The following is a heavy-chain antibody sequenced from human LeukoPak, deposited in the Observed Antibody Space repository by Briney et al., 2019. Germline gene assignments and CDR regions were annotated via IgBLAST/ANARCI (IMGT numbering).Heavy chain of an antibody. CDR3: ARLSTGVVPAARDY. D-gene: IGHD2-2*01. CDR1: GYTFTDYY. J-gene: IGHJ4*02. CDR2: VDPEDGET. Sequence: ASVKVSCKVSGYTFTDYYMHWVQQAPGKGLEWMGLVDPEDGETIYAEKFQGRVTITADTSTDTAYMELSSLRSDDTAVYYCARLSTGVVPAARDYWGQGTLVTVSS. V-gene: IGHV1-69-2*01.